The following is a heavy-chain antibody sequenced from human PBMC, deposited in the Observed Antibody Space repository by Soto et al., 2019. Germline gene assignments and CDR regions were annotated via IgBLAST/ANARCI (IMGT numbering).Heavy chain of an antibody. D-gene: IGHD3-3*02. Sequence: SDTLSLTCTVSGDSIISSDFYWAWVRQPPGKGLEWIGSIFYLGSSYYNPSLKSRVTMSVDTSKNQFSLRLRSVTAADTALYFCARHSLALRKNNWSDPWGQGIMVTVSS. CDR1: GDSIISSDFY. V-gene: IGHV4-39*01. CDR2: IFYLGSS. J-gene: IGHJ5*02. CDR3: ARHSLALRKNNWSDP.